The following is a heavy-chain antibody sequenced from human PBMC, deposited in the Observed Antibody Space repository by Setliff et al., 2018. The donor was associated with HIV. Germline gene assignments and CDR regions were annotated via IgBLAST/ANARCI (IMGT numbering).Heavy chain of an antibody. CDR3: AGRDGQNYGNVDV. Sequence: GGSLRLSCAASGFTFSNHWMYWFRQVPGKGLLWVSRISSDGTSKSYADSVKGRFTISRDNTKNTLYLQMNSMRVEDTAFYYCAGRDGQNYGNVDVWGKGTTVTGS. J-gene: IGHJ6*03. V-gene: IGHV3-74*01. CDR2: ISSDGTSK. D-gene: IGHD3-10*01. CDR1: GFTFSNHW.